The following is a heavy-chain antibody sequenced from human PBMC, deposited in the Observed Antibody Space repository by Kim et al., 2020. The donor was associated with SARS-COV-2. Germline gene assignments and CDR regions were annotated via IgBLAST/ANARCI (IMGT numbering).Heavy chain of an antibody. D-gene: IGHD3-3*01. CDR3: AIQMRVGVIYFDY. V-gene: IGHV4-34*01. CDR1: GGSFSGYY. Sequence: SETLSLTCAVYGGSFSGYYWSWIRQPPGKGLEWIGEINHSGSNNYNPSLKSRVTISVNTSKNQFSLKLSSVTAADTAVYYCAIQMRVGVIYFDYWGQGTLVTVSS. CDR2: INHSGSN. J-gene: IGHJ4*02.